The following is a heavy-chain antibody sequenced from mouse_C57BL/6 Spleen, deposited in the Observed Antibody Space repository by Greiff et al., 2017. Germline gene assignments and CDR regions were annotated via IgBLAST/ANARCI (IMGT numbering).Heavy chain of an antibody. V-gene: IGHV1-82*01. CDR2: IYPGDGDT. Sequence: QVQLQQSGPELVKPGASVKISCKASGYAFSSSWMNWVKQRPGKGLEWIGRIYPGDGDTNYNGKFKGKATLTADKSSSTAYMQLSSLTSEDSAVYFCARGGGTRLAYWGQGTLVTVAA. CDR1: GYAFSSSW. CDR3: ARGGGTRLAY. J-gene: IGHJ3*01. D-gene: IGHD2-14*01.